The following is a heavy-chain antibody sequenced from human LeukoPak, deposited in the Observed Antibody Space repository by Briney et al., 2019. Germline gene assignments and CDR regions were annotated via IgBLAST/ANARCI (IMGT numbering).Heavy chain of an antibody. Sequence: GGSLRLSCVASEFTLSSHAMNWVRQAPGKGLEWVSSISGGGESTYYADSVKGRFTVSRDNSKNTLYLQINSLRGEDTAVYYCAKGKYSSGGVPDYWGQGTLVTVSS. CDR3: AKGKYSSGGVPDY. CDR2: ISGGGEST. V-gene: IGHV3-23*01. CDR1: EFTLSSHA. D-gene: IGHD6-19*01. J-gene: IGHJ4*02.